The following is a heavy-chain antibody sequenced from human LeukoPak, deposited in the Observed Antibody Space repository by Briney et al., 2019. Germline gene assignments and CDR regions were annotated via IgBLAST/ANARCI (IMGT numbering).Heavy chain of an antibody. CDR1: GGSISSYY. CDR2: IYYSGST. D-gene: IGHD5-12*01. CDR3: ARSGGYSGYDADY. V-gene: IGHV4-59*01. Sequence: KSSETLSLTCTVSGGSISSYYWSWIRQPPGKGLEWIGYIYYSGSTNYNPSLKSRVTISVDTSKNQFSLKLSSVTAADTAVYYCARSGGYSGYDADYWGQGTLVTVSS. J-gene: IGHJ4*02.